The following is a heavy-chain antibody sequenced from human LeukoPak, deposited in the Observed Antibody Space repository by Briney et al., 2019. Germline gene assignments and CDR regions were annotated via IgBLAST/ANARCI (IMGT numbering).Heavy chain of an antibody. D-gene: IGHD3-16*01. CDR1: GFTFSSYA. Sequence: GGSLRLSCAASGFTFSSYAMSWVRQAPGKGLEWVSTITGGGDTTYYADSVRGRFTISRDNSKNTLYLQMNSLRAEDTAVYYCAKSSYIASHICLDSWGQGTLVTVSS. V-gene: IGHV3-23*01. J-gene: IGHJ4*02. CDR3: AKSSYIASHICLDS. CDR2: ITGGGDTT.